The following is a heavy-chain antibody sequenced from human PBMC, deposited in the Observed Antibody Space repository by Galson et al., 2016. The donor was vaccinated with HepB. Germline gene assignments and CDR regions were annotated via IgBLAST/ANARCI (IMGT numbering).Heavy chain of an antibody. CDR1: GFNFKTYD. J-gene: IGHJ4*02. CDR3: VREGRGIGWRYCDS. V-gene: IGHV3-13*01. CDR2: IDTAGGT. Sequence: SLRLSCAASGFNFKTYDVHWVRQTAGKGLECIAGIDTAGGTSYADSVKGRFTMSRDNAKNSLYLQMDTLTAGDTGVYYCVREGRGIGWRYCDSWGQGTLVTVSS. D-gene: IGHD6-19*01.